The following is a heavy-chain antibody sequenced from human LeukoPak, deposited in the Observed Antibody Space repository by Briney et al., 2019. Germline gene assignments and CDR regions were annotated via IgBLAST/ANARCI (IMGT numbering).Heavy chain of an antibody. D-gene: IGHD6-6*01. CDR2: ISSNNGYI. CDR3: ARDLGTRKSIAFAD. CDR1: GFSFSSYR. Sequence: PGGSLRLSCAASGFSFSSYRMNWVRQAPGKGLEWVASISSNNGYIYYADSVKGRFTISRDNGENSLHLQMNSLRAEDAAVYYCARDLGTRKSIAFADRGQGTLVTVSS. V-gene: IGHV3-21*01. J-gene: IGHJ4*02.